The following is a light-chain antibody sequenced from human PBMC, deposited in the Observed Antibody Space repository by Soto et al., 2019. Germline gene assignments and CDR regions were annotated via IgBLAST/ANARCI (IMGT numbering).Light chain of an antibody. CDR3: QQYRSSPT. J-gene: IGKJ4*01. Sequence: EIVLTQSPGTLSLSPGERATLSCRASQSVRNNFLAWYQQKPGQAPRLLIYGASSRATGIPDRFGGSGSGTDFTLTISGLEPEDLPVYYCQQYRSSPTFGGATKVEIK. V-gene: IGKV3-20*01. CDR2: GAS. CDR1: QSVRNNF.